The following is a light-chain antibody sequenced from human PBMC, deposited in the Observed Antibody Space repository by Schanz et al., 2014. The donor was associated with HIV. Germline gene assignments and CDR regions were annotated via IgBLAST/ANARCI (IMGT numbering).Light chain of an antibody. Sequence: IQMTQSPSTVSTSVGDRVTITCRASQTIGRLLAWYQQKPGRAPKLLIYQASTLETGVPSRFSGSGSGTSFTLTITSLQPDDFATYYCQQCVTYPYAFGQGTKRQIK. V-gene: IGKV1-5*03. CDR3: QQCVTYPYA. CDR1: QTIGRL. J-gene: IGKJ2*01. CDR2: QAS.